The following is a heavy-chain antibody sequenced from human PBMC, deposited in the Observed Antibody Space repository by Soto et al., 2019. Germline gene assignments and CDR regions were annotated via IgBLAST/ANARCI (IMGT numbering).Heavy chain of an antibody. CDR3: ARGLGGARTYFDY. V-gene: IGHV1-3*01. CDR2: INAGNGNT. D-gene: IGHD3-10*01. CDR1: GYTFTSYG. Sequence: GASVKVSCKASGYTFTSYGMHWVRQAPGQRLEWMGWINAGNGNTKYSQKFKGRVTITRDTSASTAYMELSSLRSEDTAVYYCARGLGGARTYFDYWGQGTLVTVSS. J-gene: IGHJ4*02.